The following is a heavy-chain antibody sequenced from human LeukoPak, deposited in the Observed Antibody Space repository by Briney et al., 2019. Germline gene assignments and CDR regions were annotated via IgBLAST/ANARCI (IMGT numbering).Heavy chain of an antibody. J-gene: IGHJ4*02. D-gene: IGHD2-2*01. CDR2: ISSSSSYI. V-gene: IGHV3-21*01. CDR1: GFTFSSYS. CDR3: ARDLDRSTSRTNPLGD. Sequence: GGSLRLSCAASGFTFSSYSMNWVRQAPGKGLEWVSSISSSSSYIYYADSVKGRFTISRDNAKNSLYLQMSSLRAEDTAVYYCARDLDRSTSRTNPLGDWGQGTLVTVSS.